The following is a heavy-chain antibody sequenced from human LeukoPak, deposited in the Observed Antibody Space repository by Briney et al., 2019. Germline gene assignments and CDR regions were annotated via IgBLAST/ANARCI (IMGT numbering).Heavy chain of an antibody. CDR3: ARVAAHAGGYYSGSSGYYYFDH. V-gene: IGHV3-53*01. D-gene: IGHD3-22*01. CDR1: GVTVSTNY. Sequence: QAGGSLRLSCAASGVTVSTNYMSWVRQAPGKGLEWVSVIYSGGSTYYADSVKGRFTISRDNSKNTLYLQMNSLRAEDTAVYYCARVAAHAGGYYSGSSGYYYFDHWGQGTLVTVSS. CDR2: IYSGGST. J-gene: IGHJ4*02.